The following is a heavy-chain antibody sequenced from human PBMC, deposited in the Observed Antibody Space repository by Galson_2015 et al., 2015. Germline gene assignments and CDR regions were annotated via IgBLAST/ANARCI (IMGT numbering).Heavy chain of an antibody. J-gene: IGHJ4*02. CDR1: GFTFSYYT. CDR2: LTSDSGAM. V-gene: IGHV3-48*02. Sequence: SLRLSCAASGFTFSYYTLSWVRQAPGKGLEWLSVLTSDSGAMSYADSVEGRFTISRDNAKNSLYLQMNSLRDEDTVVYYCAREAHGEYCSSTSCLFDYWGQGTLVTVSS. CDR3: AREAHGEYCSSTSCLFDY. D-gene: IGHD2-2*01.